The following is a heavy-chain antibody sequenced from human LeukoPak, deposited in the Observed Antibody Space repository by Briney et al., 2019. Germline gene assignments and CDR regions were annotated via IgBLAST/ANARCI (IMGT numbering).Heavy chain of an antibody. Sequence: GGSLRLSCAASGFTFSSYWMSWVRQAPGKGLEWVANIKQDGSEKYYVDSVKGRFTISRDNAKNLLYLQMNSLRAEDTAVYYCARVHYDYVWGSYRFDYWGQGTLVTVSS. J-gene: IGHJ4*02. D-gene: IGHD3-16*02. CDR3: ARVHYDYVWGSYRFDY. CDR1: GFTFSSYW. CDR2: IKQDGSEK. V-gene: IGHV3-7*03.